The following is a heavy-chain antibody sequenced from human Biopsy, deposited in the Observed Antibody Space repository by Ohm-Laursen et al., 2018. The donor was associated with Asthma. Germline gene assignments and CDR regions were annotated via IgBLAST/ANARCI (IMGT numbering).Heavy chain of an antibody. CDR2: IFPIFGPT. J-gene: IGHJ4*02. CDR3: ARGPEYVRSSGALDY. V-gene: IGHV1-69*13. D-gene: IGHD2-2*01. CDR1: GGTFSSNS. Sequence: SVKVSCKASGGTFSSNSINWVRQAPGQGLEWMGRIFPIFGPTNYAQKFQGRVTISADDSTNTAYMELSSLSSEDTALYYCARGPEYVRSSGALDYWGQGTLVTVSS.